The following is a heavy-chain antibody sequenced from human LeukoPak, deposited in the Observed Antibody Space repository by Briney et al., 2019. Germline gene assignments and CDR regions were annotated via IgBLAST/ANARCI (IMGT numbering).Heavy chain of an antibody. CDR3: ADFGSGSYIFDY. Sequence: GGSLRLSCVASEFAFSDYAMSWVRQAPGKGPEWVSTISRNSATWYADSVMGRFTISRDNSKSTLYLQMNSLRGEDTALYYCADFGSGSYIFDYWGQGSLVTVSS. J-gene: IGHJ4*02. D-gene: IGHD3-10*01. CDR2: ISRNSAT. V-gene: IGHV3-23*01. CDR1: EFAFSDYA.